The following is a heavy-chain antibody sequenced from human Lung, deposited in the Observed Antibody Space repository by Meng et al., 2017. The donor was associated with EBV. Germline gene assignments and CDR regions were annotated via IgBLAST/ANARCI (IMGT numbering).Heavy chain of an antibody. Sequence: QVQLVQSRAEVKKPGASVKVSCKAAGYTFTSYGINWVRQAPGQGLEWMGWISAYNEKTNYAQKVQGRVTMTTDTSTSTAYMELRSLRSDDTAVYFCARDQLIVTGYYLYPEYWGQGTLVTVAS. V-gene: IGHV1-18*01. CDR3: ARDQLIVTGYYLYPEY. J-gene: IGHJ4*02. D-gene: IGHD3-9*01. CDR2: ISAYNEKT. CDR1: GYTFTSYG.